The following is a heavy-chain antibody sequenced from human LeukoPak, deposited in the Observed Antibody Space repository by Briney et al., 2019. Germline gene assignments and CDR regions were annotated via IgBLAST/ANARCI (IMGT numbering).Heavy chain of an antibody. J-gene: IGHJ4*02. D-gene: IGHD5-24*01. CDR3: ARRVKDGYNFIDY. Sequence: PSETLSLTCTVSGGSISRYYWSWIRQPPGKGLEWIGYIYYSGSTNSNPSLKSRVTISVDTSKNQFSLKLSSVTAADTAVYYCARRVKDGYNFIDYWGQGTLVTVSS. CDR1: GGSISRYY. CDR2: IYYSGST. V-gene: IGHV4-59*08.